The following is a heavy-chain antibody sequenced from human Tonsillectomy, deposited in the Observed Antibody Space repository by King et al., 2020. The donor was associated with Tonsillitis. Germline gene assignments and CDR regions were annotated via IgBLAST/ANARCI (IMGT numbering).Heavy chain of an antibody. CDR3: ARAVVSYDSFDI. J-gene: IGHJ3*02. CDR1: GDSISSGDYS. D-gene: IGHD2-8*02. CDR2: IFYSGST. V-gene: IGHV4-30-4*01. Sequence: QLQESGPGLVKPSQTLSLTCTVSGDSISSGDYSWTWIRQPPGKGLEWIGYIFYSGSTYYNPSLESRVTISVVTSQNQFSLELRSVTAADTAVYYCARAVVSYDSFDIWGQGTAVAVSS.